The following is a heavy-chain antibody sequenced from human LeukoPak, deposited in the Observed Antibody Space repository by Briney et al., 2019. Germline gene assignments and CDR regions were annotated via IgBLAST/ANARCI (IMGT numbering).Heavy chain of an antibody. J-gene: IGHJ4*02. CDR3: ATNSGSYYYLDS. V-gene: IGHV4-39*01. CDR1: GGSISSSSTYQ. CDR2: IYYNGNT. D-gene: IGHD1-26*01. Sequence: SETLSLTCTVSGGSISSSSTYQWGWIRQPPGKGLEWIGSIYYNGNTYYSPSLKSRVTISVDTSNNQFSLRLTSVTAADTAVYYCATNSGSYYYLDSWGQGTLVTVSS.